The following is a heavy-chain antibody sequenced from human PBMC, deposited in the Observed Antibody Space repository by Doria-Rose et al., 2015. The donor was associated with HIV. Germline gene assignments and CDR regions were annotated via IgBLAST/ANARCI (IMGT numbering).Heavy chain of an antibody. V-gene: IGHV2-26*01. J-gene: IGHJ4*02. CDR3: ASIKSSRWYHKYYFDF. D-gene: IGHD6-13*01. CDR2: IFSDDES. Sequence: QVQLVQSGPVLVKPTETLTLTCTVSGVSLSSPGMGVSWIRQPPGKALEWLANIFSDDESSYKTSLKSRLTISRGTSKSQVVLTMTDMDPVDTATYYCASIKSSRWYHKYYFDFWGQGTLVIVSA. CDR1: GVSLSSPGMG.